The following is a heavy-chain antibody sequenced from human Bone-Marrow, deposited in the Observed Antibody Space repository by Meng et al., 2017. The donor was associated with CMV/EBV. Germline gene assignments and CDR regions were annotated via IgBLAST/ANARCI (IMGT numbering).Heavy chain of an antibody. Sequence: ASVKVSCKASGYTFTGYYMHWVRQAPGQGLEWMGWINPNSGGTNYAQKFQGRVTMTRDTSISTAYMELSRLRSDDTAVYYCERVQSLIVPAARYWGQGTLVTVSS. CDR1: GYTFTGYY. CDR3: ERVQSLIVPAARY. D-gene: IGHD2-2*01. J-gene: IGHJ4*02. CDR2: INPNSGGT. V-gene: IGHV1-2*02.